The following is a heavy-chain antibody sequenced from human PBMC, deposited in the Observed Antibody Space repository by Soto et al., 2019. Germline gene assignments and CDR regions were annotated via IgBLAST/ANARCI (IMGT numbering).Heavy chain of an antibody. CDR3: ARGKYYYYYYAMDV. V-gene: IGHV4-34*01. CDR1: VGSFSGYY. J-gene: IGHJ6*02. CDR2: INHSGNT. D-gene: IGHD2-2*01. Sequence: SETLCLPCAVYVGSFSGYYWSWIRQSPGKGLEWIGEINHSGNTNYNPSLKSRVTISVDTSKNQFSLKLSSVTAADTAMYYCARGKYYYYYYAMDVWGQGTTVTGS.